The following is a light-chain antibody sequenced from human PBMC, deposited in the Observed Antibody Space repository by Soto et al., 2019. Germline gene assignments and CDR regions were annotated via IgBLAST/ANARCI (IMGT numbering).Light chain of an antibody. V-gene: IGKV1-39*01. CDR2: AAS. J-gene: IGKJ1*01. CDR1: QSISRY. Sequence: DIQRTQSPSSLSASAGDRVTITCRASQSISRYLNWYQKKTGKDPKLLIYAASSLLGGVPSRFSGIVSGTDFNLTLRSLQTEDCAIYEGQQRYSSTQTFCPLTKVDIK. CDR3: QQRYSSTQT.